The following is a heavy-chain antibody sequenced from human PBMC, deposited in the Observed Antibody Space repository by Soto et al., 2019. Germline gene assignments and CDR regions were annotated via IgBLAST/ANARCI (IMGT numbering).Heavy chain of an antibody. Sequence: QVQLPQWGAGLLKPSETLSLTCAVYGGSFSGYYWSWIRQPPGEGLEWIGEINHSGSTNYNPSLKSRVTISVDTSKNQFSLKLSSVTAADTAVYYCARDRGSSFDYRGQGTLVTVSS. CDR3: ARDRGSSFDY. D-gene: IGHD6-6*01. J-gene: IGHJ4*02. CDR2: INHSGST. CDR1: GGSFSGYY. V-gene: IGHV4-34*01.